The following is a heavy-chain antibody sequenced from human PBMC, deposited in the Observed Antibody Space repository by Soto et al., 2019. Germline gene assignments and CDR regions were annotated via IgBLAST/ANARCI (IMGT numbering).Heavy chain of an antibody. Sequence: ASVLVSSKTSGYTFTTFRVNWVRQAPGQGLEWMGWISGFNGYTSYAQKFQGRVTMTIDKSTSTAYMQLRSLRSDDTPVYYCARDIAYSASTNPAGGVDDWGQGTTVTVSS. CDR3: ARDIAYSASTNPAGGVDD. CDR1: GYTFTTFR. D-gene: IGHD2-21*01. CDR2: ISGFNGYT. V-gene: IGHV1-18*01. J-gene: IGHJ6*02.